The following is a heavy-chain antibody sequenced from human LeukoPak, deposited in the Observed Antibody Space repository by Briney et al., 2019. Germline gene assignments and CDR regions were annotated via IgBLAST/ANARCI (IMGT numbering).Heavy chain of an antibody. CDR2: ISWNSGSI. CDR3: AKDLRSYSSSSFDY. D-gene: IGHD6-6*01. V-gene: IGHV3-9*01. J-gene: IGHJ4*02. CDR1: GFTFDDYA. Sequence: PGGSLRLSCAASGFTFDDYAMHWVRQAPGKGLEWVSGISWNSGSIGYADSVKGRFTISRDNAKNSLYLQMNSLRAEDTALYYCAKDLRSYSSSSFDYWGQGTLVTVPS.